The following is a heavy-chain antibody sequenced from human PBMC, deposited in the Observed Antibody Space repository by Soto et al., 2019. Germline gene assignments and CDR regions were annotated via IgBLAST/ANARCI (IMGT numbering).Heavy chain of an antibody. CDR3: ARHSYDSSYNWFDP. CDR2: IYYSGST. Sequence: RQPPGKGLEWIGSIYYSGSTYYNPSLKSRVTISVDTSKNQFSLKLSSVTAADTAVYYCARHSYDSSYNWFDPWGQGTLVTVSS. J-gene: IGHJ5*02. D-gene: IGHD3-22*01. V-gene: IGHV4-39*01.